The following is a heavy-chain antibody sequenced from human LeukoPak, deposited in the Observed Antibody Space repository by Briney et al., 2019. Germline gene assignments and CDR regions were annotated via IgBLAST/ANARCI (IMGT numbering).Heavy chain of an antibody. CDR2: TYYRSKWYN. D-gene: IGHD3-10*01. V-gene: IGHV6-1*01. CDR3: ARVRVGSGIEYYFDY. Sequence: SQTLSFTCAISGDSVSSNSAAWNWIRQSPSRGLEWLGRTYYRSKWYNDYAGSVRSRITIKPDTSKNQFSLQLNSVTPEDTAVYYCARVRVGSGIEYYFDYWGQGTLVTVSS. J-gene: IGHJ4*02. CDR1: GDSVSSNSAA.